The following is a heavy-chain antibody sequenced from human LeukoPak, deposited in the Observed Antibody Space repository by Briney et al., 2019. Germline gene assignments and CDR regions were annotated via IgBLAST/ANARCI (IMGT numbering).Heavy chain of an antibody. CDR3: AKEDRGSYSAVGYSFDY. V-gene: IGHV3-23*01. CDR2: ISVSGGST. CDR1: GFTFSSYA. Sequence: PGGSLRHSCAASGFTFSSYAMSWVRQAPGKGLEWVSGISVSGGSTYYADSVKGRFTISRDNSKNTLYLQMNSLNAEDTAVYYFAKEDRGSYSAVGYSFDYWGQGTLVTVSS. J-gene: IGHJ4*02. D-gene: IGHD1-26*01.